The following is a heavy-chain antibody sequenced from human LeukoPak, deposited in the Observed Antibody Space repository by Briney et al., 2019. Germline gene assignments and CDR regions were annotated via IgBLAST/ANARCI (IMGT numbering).Heavy chain of an antibody. CDR1: GFIFSSYV. V-gene: IGHV3-23*01. CDR3: ATPYLDGVAGIRGWFDP. CDR2: ISGSSGST. Sequence: PGGSLRLSCAASGFIFSSYVVNWVRQAPGQGLEWVSCISGSSGSTNYADSVKGRFTISRDNSKNTLNLKMNSLRDEDTAVYYCATPYLDGVAGIRGWFDPWGQGTLVTVSS. J-gene: IGHJ5*02. D-gene: IGHD6-19*01.